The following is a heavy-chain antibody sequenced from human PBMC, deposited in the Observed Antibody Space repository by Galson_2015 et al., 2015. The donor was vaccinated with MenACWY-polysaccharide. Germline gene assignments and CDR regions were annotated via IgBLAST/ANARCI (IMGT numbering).Heavy chain of an antibody. D-gene: IGHD2-21*02. CDR2: INTDGSST. J-gene: IGHJ3*01. Sequence: SLRLSCAASGFTFSSYWMHWVRQAPGERLVWDSRINTDGSSTSYADSVKGRFTVSRDNAKNTVYLQMNSLRAEDTAVYYCARDPHCGSGCSIHDAFDVWGQGTKVTVSS. V-gene: IGHV3-74*01. CDR1: GFTFSSYW. CDR3: ARDPHCGSGCSIHDAFDV.